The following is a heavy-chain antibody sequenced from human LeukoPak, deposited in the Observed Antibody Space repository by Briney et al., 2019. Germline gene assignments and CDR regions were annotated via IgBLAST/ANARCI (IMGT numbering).Heavy chain of an antibody. J-gene: IGHJ4*02. CDR3: AREGGWPPYYCDY. CDR2: IYTSGST. V-gene: IGHV4-61*02. Sequence: PSQTLSLTCTVSGGSISSGSYYWSWIRQPAGKGLAWIGRIYTSGSTNYNPSLKSRVTISVDTPKNQFSLKLSSVTAADTAVYYCAREGGWPPYYCDYWAQGTLVTVS. D-gene: IGHD6-19*01. CDR1: GGSISSGSYY.